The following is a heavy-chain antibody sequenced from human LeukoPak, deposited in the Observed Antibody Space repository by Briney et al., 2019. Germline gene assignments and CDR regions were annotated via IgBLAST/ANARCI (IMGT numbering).Heavy chain of an antibody. V-gene: IGHV3-73*01. CDR1: GFTFSGSA. J-gene: IGHJ4*02. CDR2: IRSKSYSYAT. CDR3: TPGGVDF. Sequence: PGGSLRLSCVASGFTFSGSAMHWVRQTSGKGLEWVGHIRSKSYSYATGYAALVTGRFTISRDDSRNTAYLQMDSLKTEDTAVYYCTPGGVDFWGQGTLVTVSS.